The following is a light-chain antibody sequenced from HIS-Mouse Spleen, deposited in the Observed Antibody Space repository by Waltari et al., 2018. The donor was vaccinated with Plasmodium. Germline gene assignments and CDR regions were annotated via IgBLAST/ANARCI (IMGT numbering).Light chain of an antibody. CDR3: QQYNNWSFT. CDR2: GAS. Sequence: EIVMTQSPATLSVSPGERATPPSRASQSVSSNLAWYQQRPGQAPRPLIYGASTSATGIPARISGSGSGTEFTLTISSLQSEDFAVYYCQQYNNWSFTFGPGTKVDIK. V-gene: IGKV3-15*01. CDR1: QSVSSN. J-gene: IGKJ3*01.